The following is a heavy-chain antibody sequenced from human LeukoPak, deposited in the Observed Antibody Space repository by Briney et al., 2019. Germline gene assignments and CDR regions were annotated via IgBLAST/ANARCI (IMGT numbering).Heavy chain of an antibody. CDR3: ARDHKGGDGADAFDI. CDR2: INPNSGGT. CDR1: GYTFTGHY. D-gene: IGHD5-24*01. J-gene: IGHJ3*02. V-gene: IGHV1-2*02. Sequence: ASVKVSCKASGYTFTGHYIHWVRQAPGQGLEWMGWINPNSGGTTYAQKFQGRVTMTRDTSISTAYMELNNLRSDDTAVYYCARDHKGGDGADAFDIWGQGTMVTVSS.